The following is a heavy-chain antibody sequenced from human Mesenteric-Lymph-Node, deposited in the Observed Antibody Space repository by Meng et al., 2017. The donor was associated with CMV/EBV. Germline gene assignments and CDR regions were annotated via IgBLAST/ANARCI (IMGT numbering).Heavy chain of an antibody. V-gene: IGHV4-61*08. CDR1: GGSVNSGDYY. CDR3: ARAVRFSDFWSGYYNGGYYYYYGMDV. Sequence: SETLSLTCTVSGGSVNSGDYYWTWIRQSPGKGLEWIGYIYYSGSTNYNPSLKSRVTISVDTSKNQFSLKLSSVTAADTAVYYCARAVRFSDFWSGYYNGGYYYYYGMDVWGQGTTVTVSS. J-gene: IGHJ6*02. D-gene: IGHD3-3*01. CDR2: IYYSGST.